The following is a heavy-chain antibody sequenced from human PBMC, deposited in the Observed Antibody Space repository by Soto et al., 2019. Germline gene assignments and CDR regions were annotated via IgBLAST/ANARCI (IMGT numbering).Heavy chain of an antibody. CDR2: INHSGNT. CDR1: GGSIGTSAYY. J-gene: IGHJ5*02. Sequence: SETLSLTCAVSGGSIGTSAYYWGWIRQAPGKGLEWIGSINHSGNTYLSPSLKDRVTMSVDTSKNSFSLKLRSATAADTGLYYCSRRAPEGFDPWGQGTLVTVSS. V-gene: IGHV4-39*01. CDR3: SRRAPEGFDP.